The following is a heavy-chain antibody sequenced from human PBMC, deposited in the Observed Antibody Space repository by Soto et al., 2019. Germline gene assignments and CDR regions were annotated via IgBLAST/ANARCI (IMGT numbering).Heavy chain of an antibody. Sequence: QVQLVQSGAEVKKPGSSVKVSCKASGGTFSSYAISWVRQAPGQGLEWMGGIIPIFGTANYAQKFQGRVTITADESTSTAYMELSSLRSEDTAVYYCVREGDQLGGDGYNFFIWGQGTLVTVSS. V-gene: IGHV1-69*12. D-gene: IGHD1-1*01. CDR3: VREGDQLGGDGYNFFI. J-gene: IGHJ4*02. CDR1: GGTFSSYA. CDR2: IIPIFGTA.